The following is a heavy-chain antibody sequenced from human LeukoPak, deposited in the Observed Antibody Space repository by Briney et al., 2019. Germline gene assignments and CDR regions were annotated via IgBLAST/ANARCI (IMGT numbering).Heavy chain of an antibody. J-gene: IGHJ4*02. D-gene: IGHD3-10*01. V-gene: IGHV3-21*01. CDR1: GYRFGAYS. CDR2: ITSDSNFR. CDR3: VRNLFYGSGSLAY. Sequence: PGGSLRLSCAGSGYRFGAYSMNWVRQAPGKGLEWVSLITSDSNFRYYADSVKGRFTTSRDNTNNSLYLQMSSLRPEDTAIYYCVRNLFYGSGSLAYWGRGTPVTVSS.